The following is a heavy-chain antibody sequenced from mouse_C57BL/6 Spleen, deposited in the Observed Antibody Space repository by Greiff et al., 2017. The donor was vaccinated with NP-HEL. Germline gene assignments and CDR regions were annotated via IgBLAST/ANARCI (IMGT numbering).Heavy chain of an antibody. Sequence: DVHLVESGGGLVKPGGSLKLSCAASGFTFSSYALSWVRQTPEKMLEWVATISDDGSYTYYPDNVKGRFTISRDNAKNNLYLQMSHLKSEDTAMYYCARVSYYYAMDYWGQGTSVTVSS. J-gene: IGHJ4*01. CDR1: GFTFSSYA. CDR2: ISDDGSYT. CDR3: ARVSYYYAMDY. V-gene: IGHV5-4*01.